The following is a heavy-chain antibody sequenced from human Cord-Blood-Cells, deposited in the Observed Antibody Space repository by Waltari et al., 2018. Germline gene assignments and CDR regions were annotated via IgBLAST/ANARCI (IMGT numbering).Heavy chain of an antibody. CDR3: ARGGRDFWGGYFAFDI. D-gene: IGHD3-3*01. J-gene: IGHJ3*02. V-gene: IGHV1-2*04. CDR1: GYTFTGYY. Sequence: QVQLVQSGAEVKKPGASVKVSCKASGYTFTGYYMHWVRQAPGQGLEWMGWINPNSGGTNYAQKVQGWVTMTRDTSISTAYMELSRLRSDDTAVYYCARGGRDFWGGYFAFDIWGQGTMVTVSS. CDR2: INPNSGGT.